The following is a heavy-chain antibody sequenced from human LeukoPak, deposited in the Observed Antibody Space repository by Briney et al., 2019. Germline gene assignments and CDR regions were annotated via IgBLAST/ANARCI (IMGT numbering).Heavy chain of an antibody. Sequence: SETLSLTCTVSGASITNYFWGWIRQPPGKGLQWIGYVYSGAYYYNPSLVSRLTVSVDTAKNQFSLGLRSVTAADTAAYHCARLRPRTNYDFSSGYYAFDYWGQGTLVTVSS. CDR1: GASITNYF. V-gene: IGHV4-4*09. CDR3: ARLRPRTNYDFSSGYYAFDY. D-gene: IGHD3-3*01. J-gene: IGHJ4*02. CDR2: VYSGAY.